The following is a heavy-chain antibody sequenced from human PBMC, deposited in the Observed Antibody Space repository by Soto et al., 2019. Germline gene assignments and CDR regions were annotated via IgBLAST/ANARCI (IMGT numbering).Heavy chain of an antibody. CDR1: GFTFSTYA. J-gene: IGHJ4*02. V-gene: IGHV3-30*04. CDR2: ISYEGSSQ. CDR3: GRCTSTSCHLGSDY. Sequence: VQLLESGGGLVQPGGSLRLSCEASGFTFSTYAMNWVRQAPGKGLEWVALISYEGSSQYYADSVKGRFTISRDSSKNTLYLQMNSLGAADTAVYYCGRCTSTSCHLGSDYWGQGTLVTVSS. D-gene: IGHD2-2*01.